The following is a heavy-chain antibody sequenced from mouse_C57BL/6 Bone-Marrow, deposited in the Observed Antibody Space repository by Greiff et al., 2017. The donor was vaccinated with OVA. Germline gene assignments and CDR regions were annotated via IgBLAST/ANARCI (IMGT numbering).Heavy chain of an antibody. CDR2: INYDGSST. CDR3: ARDTTVVAPYWYFDV. J-gene: IGHJ1*03. V-gene: IGHV5-16*01. CDR1: GFTFSDYY. D-gene: IGHD1-1*01. Sequence: EVKLVESEGGLVQPGSSMKLSCTASGFTFSDYYMAWVRQVPEKGLEWVANINYDGSSTYYLDSLKSRFIISRDNAKNILYLQMSSLKSEDTATYYCARDTTVVAPYWYFDVWGTGTTVTVSS.